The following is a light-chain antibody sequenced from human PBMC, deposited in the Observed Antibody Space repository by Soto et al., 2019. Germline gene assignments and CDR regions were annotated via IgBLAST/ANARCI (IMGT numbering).Light chain of an antibody. CDR1: SSNIGAGYD. V-gene: IGLV1-40*01. Sequence: QSVLTQPPSVSGAPGQRVTISCTGSSSNIGAGYDVHWYQQLPGTAPKLLIYGNSNRPSGVPDRFSGSKSGTSASLAITGLQAEDEADYYCSSSTSRTTFVFGTGTKLTVL. CDR3: SSSTSRTTFV. CDR2: GNS. J-gene: IGLJ1*01.